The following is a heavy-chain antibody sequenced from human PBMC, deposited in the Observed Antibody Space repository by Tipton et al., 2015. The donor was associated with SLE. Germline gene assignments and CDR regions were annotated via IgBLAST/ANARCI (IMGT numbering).Heavy chain of an antibody. V-gene: IGHV3-30*04. Sequence: SLRLSCAGSGFSFTNYIIHWVRQAPGRGLEWVSAISHDANSKYYADSVKGRFTISRDKSENFLYLQVDSLGTDDTAVYYCAREGGRSGYAGYFDLWGRGTLVTVSS. J-gene: IGHJ2*01. D-gene: IGHD3-3*01. CDR2: ISHDANSK. CDR1: GFSFTNYI. CDR3: AREGGRSGYAGYFDL.